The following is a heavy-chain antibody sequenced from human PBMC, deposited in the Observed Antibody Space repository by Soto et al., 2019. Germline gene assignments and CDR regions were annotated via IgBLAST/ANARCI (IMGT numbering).Heavy chain of an antibody. CDR2: IIPIYGTA. CDR1: GGNLSSSA. J-gene: IGHJ4*02. D-gene: IGHD6-13*01. CDR3: ASPAEYSSSWCDY. V-gene: IGHV1-69*12. Sequence: QVQLVQSGAEVKKPGSSVNVSCKASGGNLSSSAISWIRQAPGQGHEWSGGIIPIYGTANYEQKFQGRVTITADESTITAYMDLSRPRSEDTAVFYWASPAEYSSSWCDYWGQGTLFTFSS.